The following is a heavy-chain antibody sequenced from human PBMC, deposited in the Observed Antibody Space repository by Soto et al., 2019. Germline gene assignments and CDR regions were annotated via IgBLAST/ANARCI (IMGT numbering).Heavy chain of an antibody. Sequence: QVQMQGSGPGLVKPSETLSLTCTVSGDSVRNHYWSWIRRPPGRGLEWIGYIYRSGSTKYNPSLKSRLTISVDTSKNQFALKLASVTAADTAVYYCARTLDYGHMDVWGKGTTVTVSS. CDR2: IYRSGST. CDR3: ARTLDYGHMDV. CDR1: GDSVRNHY. D-gene: IGHD3-16*01. J-gene: IGHJ6*03. V-gene: IGHV4-4*09.